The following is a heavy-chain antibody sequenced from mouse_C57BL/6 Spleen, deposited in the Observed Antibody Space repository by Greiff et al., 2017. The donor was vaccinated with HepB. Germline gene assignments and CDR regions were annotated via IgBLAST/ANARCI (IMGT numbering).Heavy chain of an antibody. V-gene: IGHV5-2*01. CDR1: EYEFPSHD. Sequence: EVQVVESGGGLVQPGESLKLSCESNEYEFPSHDMSWVRKTPEKRLELVAAINSDGGSTYYPDTMERRFIISRDNTKKTLYLQMSSLRSEDTALYDCARQSDPPLLLRYSAWFAYWGQGTLVTVSA. D-gene: IGHD1-1*01. J-gene: IGHJ3*01. CDR2: INSDGGST. CDR3: ARQSDPPLLLRYSAWFAY.